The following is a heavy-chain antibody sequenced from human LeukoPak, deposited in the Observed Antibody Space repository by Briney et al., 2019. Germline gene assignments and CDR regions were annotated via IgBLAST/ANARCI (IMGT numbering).Heavy chain of an antibody. CDR1: GYTFTSYG. V-gene: IGHV1-18*01. D-gene: IGHD3-9*01. J-gene: IGHJ6*02. Sequence: ASVKVSCKASGYTFTSYGISWVRQAPGQGLGWMGWISAYNGNTNYAHKLQGRVTMTTDTSTSTAYMELRILRSDDTAVYYHARDPFYDILTGYYPNYYYGMDVLGQGTTVTVSS. CDR2: ISAYNGNT. CDR3: ARDPFYDILTGYYPNYYYGMDV.